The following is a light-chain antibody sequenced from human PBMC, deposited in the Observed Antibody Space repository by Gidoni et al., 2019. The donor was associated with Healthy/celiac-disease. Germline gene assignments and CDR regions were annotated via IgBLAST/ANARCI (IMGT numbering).Light chain of an antibody. J-gene: IGKJ2*01. V-gene: IGKV3-15*01. CDR3: QQYNNWPRDT. CDR1: QSVSSN. Sequence: EIVMTQSPATLSVSPGERATLSGRASQSVSSNLAWYQQKPGQAPRLLIYGASTIATGIPASFSGSGSGTEFTLTISSLQSEDFAVYYCQQYNNWPRDTFGQGTKLEIK. CDR2: GAS.